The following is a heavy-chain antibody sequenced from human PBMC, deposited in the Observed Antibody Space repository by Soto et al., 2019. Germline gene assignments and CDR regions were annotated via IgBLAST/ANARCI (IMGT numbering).Heavy chain of an antibody. D-gene: IGHD2-2*01. Sequence: ASVKVSCKASGYTSTSYDINWVRQATGQGLEWMGWMNPNSGNTGYAQKFQGRVSMTRNTSISTAYTELSSLRSEDTAVYYCARGVVPAAIDAFDIWGQGTIVTVS. V-gene: IGHV1-8*01. CDR3: ARGVVPAAIDAFDI. CDR1: GYTSTSYD. CDR2: MNPNSGNT. J-gene: IGHJ3*02.